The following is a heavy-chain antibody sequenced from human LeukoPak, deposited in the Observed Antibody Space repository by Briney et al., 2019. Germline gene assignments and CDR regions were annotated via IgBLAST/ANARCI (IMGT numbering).Heavy chain of an antibody. CDR3: AKGVRYFDWFDY. CDR1: GFTFSSYA. V-gene: IGHV3-23*01. Sequence: GGSLRLSCAASGFTFSSYAMSWVRQAPGKGLEWVSAISGSGGSTYYADSVKGRFTISRDNSKNTLYLQMNSLRAEDTALYYCAKGVRYFDWFDYWGQGTLVTVSS. J-gene: IGHJ4*02. D-gene: IGHD3-9*01. CDR2: ISGSGGST.